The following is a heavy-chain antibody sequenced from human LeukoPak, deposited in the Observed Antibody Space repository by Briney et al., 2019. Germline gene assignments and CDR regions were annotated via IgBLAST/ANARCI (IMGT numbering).Heavy chain of an antibody. CDR1: GFTFTSYS. CDR2: ISGGCGST. D-gene: IGHD1-26*01. V-gene: IGHV3-23*01. Sequence: GGSLRLSCAASGFTFTSYSLNWVRQAPGKGLEWVSTISGGCGSTYYADSVKGRFTISRDNSKNTLYLQVNSLRAEATAVYYCAKGGQWDVPPFDYWGQGTLVTVSS. J-gene: IGHJ4*02. CDR3: AKGGQWDVPPFDY.